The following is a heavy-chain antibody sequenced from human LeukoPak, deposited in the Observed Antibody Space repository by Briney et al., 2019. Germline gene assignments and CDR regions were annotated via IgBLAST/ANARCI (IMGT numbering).Heavy chain of an antibody. CDR3: ARAPFIAVAGTRGFDY. Sequence: GGSLRLSCAASGYTFSSYSLNWVRQAPGRGLEWVSAISSSGNYIYYADSVKGRFTISRDNAKNSLYLQMNSLRAEDTAVYYCARAPFIAVAGTRGFDYWGQGTLVTVSS. D-gene: IGHD6-19*01. J-gene: IGHJ4*02. CDR2: ISSSGNYI. CDR1: GYTFSSYS. V-gene: IGHV3-21*01.